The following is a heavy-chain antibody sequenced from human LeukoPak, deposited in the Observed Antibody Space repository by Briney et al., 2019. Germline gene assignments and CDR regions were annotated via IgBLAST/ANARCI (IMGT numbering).Heavy chain of an antibody. CDR2: INPNSGGT. J-gene: IGHJ4*02. D-gene: IGHD6-13*01. CDR3: ARGRASSSWYDY. CDR1: GYTFTSYD. V-gene: IGHV1-2*02. Sequence: GASVKVSCKASGYTFTSYDINWVRQAPGQGLEWMGWINPNSGGTNYAQKFQGRVTMTRDTSISTAYMELSRLRSDDTAVYYCARGRASSSWYDYWGQGTLVTVSS.